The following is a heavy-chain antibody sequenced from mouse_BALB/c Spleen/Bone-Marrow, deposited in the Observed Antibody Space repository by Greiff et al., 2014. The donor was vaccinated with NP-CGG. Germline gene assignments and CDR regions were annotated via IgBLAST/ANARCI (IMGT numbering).Heavy chain of an antibody. Sequence: VQLQQSGGKLVRPGVSVKISCKGSGYTFTDHAIYWVRRSQAKSLEWIGVISGYYGDAIYNQKFKGKSTMTVDKSSSTAYMELARLRSEDSAIYYCARSGKVRNAMDYWGQGTSVTVSS. CDR3: ARSGKVRNAMDY. J-gene: IGHJ4*01. V-gene: IGHV1S137*01. D-gene: IGHD2-14*01. CDR2: ISGYYGDA. CDR1: GYTFTDHA.